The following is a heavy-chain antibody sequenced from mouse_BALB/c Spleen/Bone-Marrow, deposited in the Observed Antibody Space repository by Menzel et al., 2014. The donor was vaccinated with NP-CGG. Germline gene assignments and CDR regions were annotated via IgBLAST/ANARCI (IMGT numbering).Heavy chain of an antibody. V-gene: IGHV1-82*01. Sequence: VQLQQSGPELVKPGASVKISCKASGYAFSSSWMNWVKQRPGQGLEWIGRIYPGDGDTKYNGKFKGKATLTADKSSNTAYMQLSSLTSEDSAVYFCAREGTGTGWYFDVWGAGTTGTVSS. J-gene: IGHJ1*01. D-gene: IGHD4-1*01. CDR1: GYAFSSSW. CDR2: IYPGDGDT. CDR3: AREGTGTGWYFDV.